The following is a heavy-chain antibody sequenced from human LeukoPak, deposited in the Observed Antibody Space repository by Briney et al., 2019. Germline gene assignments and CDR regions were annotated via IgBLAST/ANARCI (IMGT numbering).Heavy chain of an antibody. J-gene: IGHJ4*02. Sequence: PSETLSLTCAVYGGSFSGYYWSWIRQPPGKGLEWIGEINHSGSTNYNPSLKSRVTISVDTSKNQFSLKLRSVTAADTAVYYCARHLDYYGSGSYEYWGQGTLVTVSS. CDR3: ARHLDYYGSGSYEY. D-gene: IGHD3-10*01. CDR1: GGSFSGYY. V-gene: IGHV4-34*01. CDR2: INHSGST.